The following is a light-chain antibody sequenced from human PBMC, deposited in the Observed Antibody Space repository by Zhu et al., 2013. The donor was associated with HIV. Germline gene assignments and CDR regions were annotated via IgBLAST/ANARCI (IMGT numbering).Light chain of an antibody. CDR2: GAS. V-gene: IGKV3-15*01. J-gene: IGKJ2*01. Sequence: EIVLTQSPATLSVSPGERATLSCRASQSVFTNLAWYQQKPGQAPTLLIYGASTRATGIPDRFSGSGSGTEFTLTISSLQSEDFAVYYCQQYDSSPPLTFGQGTKLEIK. CDR1: QSVFTN. CDR3: QQYDSSPPLT.